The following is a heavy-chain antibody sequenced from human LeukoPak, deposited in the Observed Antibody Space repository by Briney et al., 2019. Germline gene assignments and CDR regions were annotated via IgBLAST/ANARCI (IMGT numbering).Heavy chain of an antibody. V-gene: IGHV3-7*01. CDR3: VRDDGATKPC. D-gene: IGHD1-26*01. CDR1: GFTFGDYA. Sequence: GRSLRLSCTTSGFTFGDYAMNWVRQAPGKGLEWVANIKRDGSEKYYVDSVKGRFSISRDNAKNSLYLQMNSLRVEDTAVYYCVRDDGATKPCWGQGTLVTVSS. J-gene: IGHJ4*02. CDR2: IKRDGSEK.